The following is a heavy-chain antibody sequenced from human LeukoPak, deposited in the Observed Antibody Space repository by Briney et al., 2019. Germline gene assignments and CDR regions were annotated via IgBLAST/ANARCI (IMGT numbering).Heavy chain of an antibody. CDR1: GGTFSSYA. V-gene: IGHV1-69*06. Sequence: GSSVKVSCKASGGTFSSYAISRVRQAPGQGLEWMGGIIPIFGTANYAQKLQGRVTITADKSTSTAYMELSSLRSEDTAVYYCARSFMVPAAMYLDYWGQGTLVTVSS. CDR3: ARSFMVPAAMYLDY. CDR2: IIPIFGTA. J-gene: IGHJ4*02. D-gene: IGHD2-2*01.